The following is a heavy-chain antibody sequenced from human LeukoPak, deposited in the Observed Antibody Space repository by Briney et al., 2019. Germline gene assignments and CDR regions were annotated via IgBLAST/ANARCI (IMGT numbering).Heavy chain of an antibody. J-gene: IGHJ6*02. Sequence: GGSLRLSCAASGFTFSGYYMSWIRQAPGKGLEWVSYISSSGSTIYYADSVKGRFTISRDNAKNSLYLQMNSLRAEDTAVYYCARDRRGYSYFYYYGMDVWGQGTTVTVSS. D-gene: IGHD5-18*01. CDR2: ISSSGSTI. V-gene: IGHV3-11*01. CDR3: ARDRRGYSYFYYYGMDV. CDR1: GFTFSGYY.